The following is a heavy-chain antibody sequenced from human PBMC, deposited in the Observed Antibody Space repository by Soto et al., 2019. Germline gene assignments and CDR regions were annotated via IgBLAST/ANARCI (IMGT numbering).Heavy chain of an antibody. CDR1: GFTVTTYG. J-gene: IGHJ4*02. D-gene: IGHD2-21*01. CDR2: ISSDGNTK. V-gene: IGHV3-30*03. Sequence: QVHLVESGGGVVQPGRSLRLSCAASGFTVTTYGMHWVRQAPGKGLEWVAQISSDGNTKCYADSVKGRFTIAIDTSKNTLYVQMNSLKVEDTAVYYCASVADYWGQGTLVTVSS. CDR3: ASVADY.